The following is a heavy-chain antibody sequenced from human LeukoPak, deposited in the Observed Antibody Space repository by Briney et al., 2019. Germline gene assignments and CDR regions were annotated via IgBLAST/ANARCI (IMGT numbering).Heavy chain of an antibody. Sequence: GGSLRLSCEASVFTFSSYWMHWVRQAPGKGLVWVSRINSDESTTNYADSVKGRFTISRDNAKNTLYLQMDSLRAEDTAVYYCVRESGAAADYWGQGTLVTVSS. J-gene: IGHJ4*02. D-gene: IGHD6-13*01. CDR2: INSDESTT. CDR3: VRESGAAADY. V-gene: IGHV3-74*01. CDR1: VFTFSSYW.